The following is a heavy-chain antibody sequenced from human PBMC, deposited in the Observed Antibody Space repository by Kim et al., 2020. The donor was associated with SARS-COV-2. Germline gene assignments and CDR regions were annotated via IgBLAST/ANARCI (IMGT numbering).Heavy chain of an antibody. CDR3: ARHRSMIADWFDP. Sequence: STSLQGPVTIAADKSISPAYLQWSSLKASDTAMYYCARHRSMIADWFDPWGQGTLVTVSS. D-gene: IGHD3-22*01. V-gene: IGHV5-51*01. J-gene: IGHJ5*02.